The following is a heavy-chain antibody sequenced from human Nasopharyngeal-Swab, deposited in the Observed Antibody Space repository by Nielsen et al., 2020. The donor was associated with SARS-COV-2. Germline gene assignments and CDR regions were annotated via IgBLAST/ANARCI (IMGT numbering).Heavy chain of an antibody. Sequence: SETLSPTCAVYGGSFSGYYWSWIRQLPGKGLEWIGEINHSGSTNYNPSLKSRVTISVDTSKNQFSLKLSSVTAADTAVYYGARGGRGYSYGYGVYWGQGTLVTVSS. V-gene: IGHV4-34*01. CDR2: INHSGST. J-gene: IGHJ4*02. D-gene: IGHD5-18*01. CDR3: ARGGRGYSYGYGVY. CDR1: GGSFSGYY.